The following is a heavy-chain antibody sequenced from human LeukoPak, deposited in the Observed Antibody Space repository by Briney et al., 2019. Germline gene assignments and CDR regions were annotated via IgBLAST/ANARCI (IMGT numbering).Heavy chain of an antibody. D-gene: IGHD6-6*01. CDR2: INPNSGGT. Sequence: GASVKVSCKASGYTFTGYHLHWVRQAPGQGLEWMGWINPNSGGTNYAQKLQGRVTMTTDTSTSTAYMELRSLRSDDTAVYYCARDPTSIAARPGRYFQHWGQGTLVTVSS. CDR1: GYTFTGYH. CDR3: ARDPTSIAARPGRYFQH. V-gene: IGHV1-2*02. J-gene: IGHJ1*01.